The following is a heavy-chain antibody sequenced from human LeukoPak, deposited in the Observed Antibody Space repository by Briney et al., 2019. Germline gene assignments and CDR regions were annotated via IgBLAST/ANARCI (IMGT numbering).Heavy chain of an antibody. Sequence: EESLKISCKASGYSFSNYWIGWVRQMPGKGLEWMGIIYPGDSDTRYSPSFQGQVTISADKSINTAYLQWSSLKASDTAMYYCARRGHRRFLDRRVRYFDSWGQGTLVTVSS. V-gene: IGHV5-51*01. CDR1: GYSFSNYW. CDR2: IYPGDSDT. D-gene: IGHD3-3*01. CDR3: ARRGHRRFLDRRVRYFDS. J-gene: IGHJ4*02.